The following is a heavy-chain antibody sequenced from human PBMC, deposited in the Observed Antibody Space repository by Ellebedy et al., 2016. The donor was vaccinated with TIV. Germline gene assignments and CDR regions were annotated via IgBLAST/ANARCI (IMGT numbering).Heavy chain of an antibody. V-gene: IGHV1-69*11. J-gene: IGHJ6*02. CDR1: GGTFSSYA. CDR2: INPSGGST. Sequence: SVKVFCXASGGTFSSYAISWVRQAPGQGLEWMGIINPSGGSTSYAQKFQGRVTITADESTSTAYMELSSLRSEDTAVYYCGSGSYGEHYYYYYGMDVWGQGTTVTVSS. D-gene: IGHD3-10*01. CDR3: GSGSYGEHYYYYYGMDV.